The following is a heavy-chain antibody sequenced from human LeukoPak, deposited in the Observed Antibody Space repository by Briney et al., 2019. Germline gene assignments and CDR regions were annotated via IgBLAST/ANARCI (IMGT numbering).Heavy chain of an antibody. D-gene: IGHD3-16*02. Sequence: PSETLSLTCTVSGGSISSSNYYWGWIRQPPGKGLEWIGSMYYSGNTDYNPSLKSRITISVDTSKNQFSLKVNSVTAADTAVYYCARTLGWASSRYPFDGWGQGTLVTVSS. CDR3: ARTLGWASSRYPFDG. V-gene: IGHV4-39*01. CDR1: GGSISSSNYY. J-gene: IGHJ4*02. CDR2: MYYSGNT.